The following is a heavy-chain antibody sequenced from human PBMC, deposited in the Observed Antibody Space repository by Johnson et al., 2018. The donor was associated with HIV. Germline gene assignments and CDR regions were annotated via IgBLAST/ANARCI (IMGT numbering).Heavy chain of an antibody. V-gene: IGHV3-23*04. D-gene: IGHD3-10*01. CDR2: TPGGDGGT. CDR3: ARIGLPYYYGSGSYSHDAFDI. J-gene: IGHJ3*02. CDR1: GFKYA. Sequence: VQLVESGGGLVQPGGSLRVSCAASGFKYAASGLAFSNYAVKWVSPTPGGDGGTSYADSVRGRFTISRDNSKNTLYLQMNSLRAEDTAVYYCARIGLPYYYGSGSYSHDAFDIWGQGTMVTVSS.